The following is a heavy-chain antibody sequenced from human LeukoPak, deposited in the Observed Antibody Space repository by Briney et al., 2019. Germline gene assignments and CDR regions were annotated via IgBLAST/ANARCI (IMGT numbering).Heavy chain of an antibody. J-gene: IGHJ4*02. CDR2: INAGNGDT. CDR1: GYTFINYA. CDR3: ARGLWSAHRREYYFDS. V-gene: IGHV1-3*01. Sequence: ASVKVSCKASGYTFINYAVNWLRQAPGQRLEWMGWINAGNGDTKFSQNYQARVTITRDASASTAYMELSSLTSEDTAVYFCARGLWSAHRREYYFDSWGQGTLVTVSS. D-gene: IGHD3-3*01.